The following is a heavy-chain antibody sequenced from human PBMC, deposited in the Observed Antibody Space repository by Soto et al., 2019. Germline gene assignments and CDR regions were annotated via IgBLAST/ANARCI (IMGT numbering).Heavy chain of an antibody. V-gene: IGHV1-69*13. CDR2: IIPIFGTA. J-gene: IGHJ4*02. CDR3: ARVPYGSGSYHYFDY. D-gene: IGHD3-10*01. CDR1: GGTFSSYA. Sequence: ASVKVSCKASGGTFSSYAISWVRQAPGQGLEWMGGIIPIFGTANYAQKFQGRVTITADESTSTAYMELSSLRSEDTAVYYCARVPYGSGSYHYFDYWGQGTLVTVSS.